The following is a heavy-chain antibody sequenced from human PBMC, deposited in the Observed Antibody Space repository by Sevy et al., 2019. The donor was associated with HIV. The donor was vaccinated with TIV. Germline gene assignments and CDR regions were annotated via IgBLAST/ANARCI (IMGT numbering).Heavy chain of an antibody. J-gene: IGHJ4*02. CDR2: INGRGGSA. CDR1: GFTFSSFA. CDR3: ARPTPRIAPSSAAFFDY. V-gene: IGHV3-23*01. Sequence: GGSLRLSCAAFGFTFSSFAMSWVRHIPGKGLEWVSTINGRGGSAYYADSVKGRFTLSRDNSNNTVFLQMNRLRDEDTAVYYCARPTPRIAPSSAAFFDYWGQGTLVTVSS. D-gene: IGHD1-26*01.